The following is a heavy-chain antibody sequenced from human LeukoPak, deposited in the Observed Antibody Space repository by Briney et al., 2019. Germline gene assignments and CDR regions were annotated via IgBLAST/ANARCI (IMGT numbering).Heavy chain of an antibody. CDR2: ISSSSRYI. Sequence: GGSLRLSCAASGFTFSSYSMNWVRQAPGKGLEWVSSISSSSRYIYYADSVKGRFTISRDNSKNTLYLQMNSLRAEDTAVYYCGASWWSNSDYWGQGTLVTVSS. V-gene: IGHV3-21*01. J-gene: IGHJ4*02. CDR3: GASWWSNSDY. CDR1: GFTFSSYS. D-gene: IGHD2-15*01.